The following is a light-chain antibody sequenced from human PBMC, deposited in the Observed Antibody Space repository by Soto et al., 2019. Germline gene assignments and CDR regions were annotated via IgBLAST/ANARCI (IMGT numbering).Light chain of an antibody. Sequence: EIVLTQSPGTLSLSPGERATLSCRASQSVTTYYLAWYQQKPGQAPRLLIYGASSRATGIPDRFSGSGSGTDFTLTISRLEPEDFAVYYCHQYVSSPQTFDQGTKVEIK. J-gene: IGKJ1*01. CDR1: QSVTTYY. CDR3: HQYVSSPQT. CDR2: GAS. V-gene: IGKV3-20*01.